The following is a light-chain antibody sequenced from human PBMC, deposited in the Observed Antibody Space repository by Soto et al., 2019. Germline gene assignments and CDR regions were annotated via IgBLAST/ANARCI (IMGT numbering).Light chain of an antibody. Sequence: EIVLTQSPGTLSLSPGERATLSCRASQSVSANYLAWYQQKPGQAPRLLMYGASSRATGIPDRFSGSGSGTDFTLTISRLEPEDFAVYYCQQYGSSPITFGQGTRLEIK. CDR3: QQYGSSPIT. V-gene: IGKV3-20*01. CDR2: GAS. J-gene: IGKJ5*01. CDR1: QSVSANY.